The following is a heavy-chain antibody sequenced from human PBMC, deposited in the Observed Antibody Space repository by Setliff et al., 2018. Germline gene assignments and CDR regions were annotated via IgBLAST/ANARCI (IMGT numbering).Heavy chain of an antibody. CDR1: DGSMTSGSYY. CDR2: VYYSGTA. J-gene: IGHJ4*02. Sequence: SETLSLTCSVSDGSMTSGSYYWGWIRQPPGKGLEWIGSVYYSGTAYYNPSLKSRLYMSVDTSKNQFTPKVISVTAADTAVYYCARLSCSSNSCPFDYWVQGTLVTVSS. D-gene: IGHD2-2*01. V-gene: IGHV4-39*06. CDR3: ARLSCSSNSCPFDY.